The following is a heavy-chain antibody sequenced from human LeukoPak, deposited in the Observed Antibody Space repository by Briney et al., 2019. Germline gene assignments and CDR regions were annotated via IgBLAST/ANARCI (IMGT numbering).Heavy chain of an antibody. J-gene: IGHJ4*02. CDR3: ARDKTRGLGYSYSKSGNYFDY. CDR1: GYTFTSYY. V-gene: IGHV1-46*01. CDR2: INPSGGST. Sequence: EASVKVSCKASGYTFTSYYMHWVRQAPGQGLEWMGIINPSGGSTSYAQKFQGRVTMTRDMSTSTVYMELSSLRSEDTAVYSCARDKTRGLGYSYSKSGNYFDYWGQGTLVTVSS. D-gene: IGHD5-18*01.